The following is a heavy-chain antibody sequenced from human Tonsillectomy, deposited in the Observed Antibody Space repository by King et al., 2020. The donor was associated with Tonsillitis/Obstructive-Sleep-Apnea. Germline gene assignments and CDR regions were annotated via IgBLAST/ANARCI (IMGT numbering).Heavy chain of an antibody. Sequence: QLQESGPGLVKPSETLSLTCTVSGGSISSYYWSWIRQPPGKGLEWIGYIYYSGSTNYNPSLKSRVTISVDTSKNQFSLKLSSVTAAATAVYYCARLGGSYANDAFDIWGQGTMVTVSS. J-gene: IGHJ3*02. CDR2: IYYSGST. CDR3: ARLGGSYANDAFDI. D-gene: IGHD1-26*01. CDR1: GGSISSYY. V-gene: IGHV4-59*08.